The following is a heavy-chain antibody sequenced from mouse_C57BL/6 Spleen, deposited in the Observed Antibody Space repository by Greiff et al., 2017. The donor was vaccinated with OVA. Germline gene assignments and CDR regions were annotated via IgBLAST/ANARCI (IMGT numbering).Heavy chain of an antibody. V-gene: IGHV1-7*01. D-gene: IGHD2-1*01. CDR1: GYTFTSYW. Sequence: QVPLQQSVAELANPGASVKMSCKASGYTFTSYWMHWVKRRPGQGLEWIGYLNPSSGYTKYNQNFKVKATLTADKSSSTAYMQLSSLTYEASAVYYCARWGKGAMDYWGQGTSGTVSS. J-gene: IGHJ4*01. CDR3: ARWGKGAMDY. CDR2: LNPSSGYT.